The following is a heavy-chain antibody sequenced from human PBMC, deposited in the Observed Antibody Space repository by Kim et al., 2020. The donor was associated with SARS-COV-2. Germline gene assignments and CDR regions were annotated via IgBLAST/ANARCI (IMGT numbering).Heavy chain of an antibody. V-gene: IGHV4-59*12. D-gene: IGHD1-26*01. J-gene: IGHJ4*02. Sequence: NYNPSLKSRVSISIDTSRNQFSLNLKSLTAADTAVYYCARTSGGALATFDYWGQGTLVNVSS. CDR3: ARTSGGALATFDY.